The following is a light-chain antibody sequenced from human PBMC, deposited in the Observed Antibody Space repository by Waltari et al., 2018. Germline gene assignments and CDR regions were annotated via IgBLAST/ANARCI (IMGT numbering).Light chain of an antibody. Sequence: QSVLTQPPSAAGSPGQRVTIFCSGSSSKIGSNVVNWYQQFPGKAPKLLIYRSDQRPSGVPDRFSGSKSGTSASLAISGLHPEDEADYYCAAWDDSLRGHWVFGGGTKVTVL. V-gene: IGLV1-44*01. CDR3: AAWDDSLRGHWV. CDR2: RSD. J-gene: IGLJ3*02. CDR1: SSKIGSNV.